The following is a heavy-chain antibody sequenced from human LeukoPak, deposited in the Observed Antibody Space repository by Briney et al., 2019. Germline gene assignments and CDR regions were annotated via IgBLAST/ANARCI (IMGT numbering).Heavy chain of an antibody. D-gene: IGHD1-26*01. Sequence: SETLSLTCTVSGGSISSSSYYWGWIRQPPGKGLEWIGSIYYSGSTYYNPSLKSRVTISVDTSKNQFSLKLSSVTAADTAVYYCARPQELEYYFDYWGQGTLVTVSS. CDR3: ARPQELEYYFDY. V-gene: IGHV4-39*01. CDR2: IYYSGST. CDR1: GGSISSSSYY. J-gene: IGHJ4*02.